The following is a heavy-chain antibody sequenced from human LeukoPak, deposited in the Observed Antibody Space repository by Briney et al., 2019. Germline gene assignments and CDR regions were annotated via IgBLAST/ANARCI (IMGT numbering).Heavy chain of an antibody. Sequence: ASVKVSCKASGYTFTGYYMHWVRQAPGQGLEWMGWINPNSGGTNYAQKFQGRVTMTRDTSISTAYMELSRLRSDDTAVYYCARAPQMATITNPPYFDYWGRGTLVTVSS. CDR3: ARAPQMATITNPPYFDY. V-gene: IGHV1-2*02. D-gene: IGHD5-24*01. CDR2: INPNSGGT. CDR1: GYTFTGYY. J-gene: IGHJ4*02.